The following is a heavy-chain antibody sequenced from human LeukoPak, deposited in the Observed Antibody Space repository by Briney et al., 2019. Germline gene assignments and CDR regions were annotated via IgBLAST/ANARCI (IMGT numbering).Heavy chain of an antibody. J-gene: IGHJ5*02. CDR1: GGSICSYY. CDR2: IYTSGST. D-gene: IGHD3-22*01. Sequence: SETLSLTCSVSGGSICSYYWSWIRQPAGQGLVWCGRIYTSGSTNYNPSHKSRVTMSVDTSKNQFSLKLSSVTAADTAVYCCASSRNYYDSSGYKRVDNLFVPWGQGTLVTVSS. V-gene: IGHV4-4*07. CDR3: ASSRNYYDSSGYKRVDNLFVP.